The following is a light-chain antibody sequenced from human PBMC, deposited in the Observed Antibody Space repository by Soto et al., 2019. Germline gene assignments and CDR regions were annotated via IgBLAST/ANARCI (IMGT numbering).Light chain of an antibody. V-gene: IGLV1-40*01. CDR2: GNI. CDR3: QSYDSSLSGVV. J-gene: IGLJ3*02. Sequence: QSVLTQPPSVSGAPGQRVTISCTGSSSNIGAGYEVHWYRQVPGTAPELLMYGNIYRPIRVPDRFSGSKSGASVSLVITGLQAEDEADYHCQSYDSSLSGVVFGGGTKLTVL. CDR1: SSNIGAGYE.